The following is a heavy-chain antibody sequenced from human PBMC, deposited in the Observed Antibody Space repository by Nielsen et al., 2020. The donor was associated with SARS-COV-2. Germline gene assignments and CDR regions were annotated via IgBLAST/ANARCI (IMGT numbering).Heavy chain of an antibody. Sequence: SETLSLTCTISGDSITTYYWSWIRQPPGKGLEWIGNIYYNGDSNYNPSLKSRVTISMDTSKNQFSLKLTSVTAADTAVYYCARGDFLDPWGQGTLVTVSS. V-gene: IGHV4-59*01. CDR2: IYYNGDS. D-gene: IGHD2/OR15-2a*01. CDR3: ARGDFLDP. J-gene: IGHJ5*02. CDR1: GDSITTYY.